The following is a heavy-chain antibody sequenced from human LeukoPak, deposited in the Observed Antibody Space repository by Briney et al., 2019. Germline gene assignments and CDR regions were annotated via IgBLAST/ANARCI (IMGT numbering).Heavy chain of an antibody. V-gene: IGHV3-21*01. CDR1: GFTFSSYS. CDR2: ISSSSSYI. CDR3: ARDPRGYDSSGYSDC. J-gene: IGHJ4*02. D-gene: IGHD3-22*01. Sequence: GGSLRLSCAASGFTFSSYSMNWVRQAPGKGLEWVSSISSSSSYIYYADSVKGRFTISRDNAKNSLYLQMNSLRAEDTAVYYCARDPRGYDSSGYSDCWGQGTLVTVSS.